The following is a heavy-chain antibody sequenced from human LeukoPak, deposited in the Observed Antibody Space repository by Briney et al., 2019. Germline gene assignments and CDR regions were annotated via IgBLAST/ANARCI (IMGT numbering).Heavy chain of an antibody. D-gene: IGHD6-13*01. V-gene: IGHV4-39*07. J-gene: IGHJ4*02. CDR1: GGLISISTYY. CDR3: ASSSWRIYYFDY. CDR2: IYYSGTT. Sequence: PSETLSLTCTVSGGLISISTYYWGWIRQPPGKGLEWIGSIYYSGTTHYNPSLKSRVTIAVDTSKNQFSLKLISVTAADTAVYYCASSSWRIYYFDYWGQGTLVTVSS.